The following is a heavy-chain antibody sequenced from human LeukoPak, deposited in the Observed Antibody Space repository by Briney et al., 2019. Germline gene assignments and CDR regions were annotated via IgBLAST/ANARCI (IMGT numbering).Heavy chain of an antibody. CDR3: ARDRGIESIVVVPALRGFDP. CDR2: INTGNGNT. D-gene: IGHD2-2*01. V-gene: IGHV1-3*04. J-gene: IGHJ5*02. Sequence: GASVKVSCKASGYIFTSYPIHWVRQAPGQRLEWMGWINTGNGNTKYSQKFEGRVTVTRDTSATAAYMELSSLRSEDTAVYYCARDRGIESIVVVPALRGFDPWGQGTLVTVSS. CDR1: GYIFTSYP.